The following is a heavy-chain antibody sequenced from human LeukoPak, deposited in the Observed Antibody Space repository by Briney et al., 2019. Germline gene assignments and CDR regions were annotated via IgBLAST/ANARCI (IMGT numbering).Heavy chain of an antibody. D-gene: IGHD3-10*01. CDR3: ARGLREFGELLLSVDY. J-gene: IGHJ4*02. V-gene: IGHV1-18*01. Sequence: ASVKVSCKASGYTFNTYGITWVRQAPGQGLEWMGWISGYNGKTKYAQKLQGRVTMTTDTSTSTAYMELRSLRSDDTAVYYCARGLREFGELLLSVDYWGQGTLVTVSS. CDR2: ISGYNGKT. CDR1: GYTFNTYG.